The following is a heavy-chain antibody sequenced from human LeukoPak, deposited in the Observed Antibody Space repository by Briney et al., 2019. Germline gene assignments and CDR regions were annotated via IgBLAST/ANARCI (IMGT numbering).Heavy chain of an antibody. D-gene: IGHD3-10*02. CDR1: GFTVSSNY. J-gene: IGHJ6*04. CDR2: IYSGGST. V-gene: IGHV3-66*01. CDR3: AELGITMIGGV. Sequence: VGSLRLSCAASGFTVSSNYMSWVRQAPGKGLEWVSVIYSGGSTYYADSVKGRFTISRDNAKNSLYLQMNSLRAEDTAVYYCAELGITMIGGVWGKGTTVTISS.